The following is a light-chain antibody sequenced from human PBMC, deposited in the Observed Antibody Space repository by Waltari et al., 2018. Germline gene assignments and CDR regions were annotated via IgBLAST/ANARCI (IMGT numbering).Light chain of an antibody. Sequence: QSALTPPASVSGSPGQSITISCTGTSNAVGVYNYVSWYQHLPGKAPKLIIYDVSRWPSGVSNRFSGSKSGNTASLTISGLQAEDEADYYCSSYTNTNTIVFGGGTKVTVL. J-gene: IGLJ2*01. CDR1: SNAVGVYNY. CDR3: SSYTNTNTIV. CDR2: DVS. V-gene: IGLV2-14*03.